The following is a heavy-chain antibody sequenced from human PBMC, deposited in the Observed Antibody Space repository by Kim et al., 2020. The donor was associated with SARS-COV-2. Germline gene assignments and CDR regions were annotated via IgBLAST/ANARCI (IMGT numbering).Heavy chain of an antibody. D-gene: IGHD5-18*01. Sequence: SETLSLTCTVSGGSISSYYWSWIRQPPGKGLEWIGYIYYSGSTNYNPSLKSRVTISVDTSKNQFSLKLSSVTAADTAVYYCARDRWEVEIQLWAGMDVWGQGTTVTVSS. CDR2: IYYSGST. CDR3: ARDRWEVEIQLWAGMDV. V-gene: IGHV4-59*13. J-gene: IGHJ6*02. CDR1: GGSISSYY.